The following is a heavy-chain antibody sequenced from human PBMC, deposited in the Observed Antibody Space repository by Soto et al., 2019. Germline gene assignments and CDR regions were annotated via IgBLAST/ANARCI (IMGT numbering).Heavy chain of an antibody. Sequence: SETRSLTWTVSGGSISSYYWIWIRQSPGKGLEWIGYIYSSGSTNYSPSLRSRVTISVDTSKNQFSLRLNSVTAADTAVYFCARAGDFWSVRHWGQGTLVTVSS. V-gene: IGHV4-59*13. CDR3: ARAGDFWSVRH. CDR1: GGSISSYY. D-gene: IGHD3-3*01. CDR2: IYSSGST. J-gene: IGHJ1*01.